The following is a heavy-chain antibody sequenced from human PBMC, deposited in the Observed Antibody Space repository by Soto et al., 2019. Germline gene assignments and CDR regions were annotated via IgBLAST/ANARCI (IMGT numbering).Heavy chain of an antibody. CDR2: ISGSTGTT. J-gene: IGHJ6*03. CDR1: GFTFSNFA. V-gene: IGHV3-23*01. Sequence: EVQVLESGGGSVQPGGSLRLSCAASGFTFSNFAMSWVRHAPGKGLEWVSEISGSTGTTYYADSVKGRFIISRDNSKNTLHLQMNSLRAEDTAVNYCAKDTSSSPYYMDVWGKGTTVTVSS. CDR3: AKDTSSSPYYMDV. D-gene: IGHD2-2*01.